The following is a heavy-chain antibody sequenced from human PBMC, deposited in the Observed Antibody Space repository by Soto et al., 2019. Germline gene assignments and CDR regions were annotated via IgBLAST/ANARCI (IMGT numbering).Heavy chain of an antibody. V-gene: IGHV1-3*01. Sequence: ASVKVSCKASGYTFTSYAMHWVLRAPGQRLEGMGWINAGNGNTKYSQKFQGRVTITRDTSASTAYMELSSLRSEDTAVYYCARETTVTQRRLNYYYYMDVWGKGTTVTVSS. J-gene: IGHJ6*03. D-gene: IGHD4-17*01. CDR3: ARETTVTQRRLNYYYYMDV. CDR1: GYTFTSYA. CDR2: INAGNGNT.